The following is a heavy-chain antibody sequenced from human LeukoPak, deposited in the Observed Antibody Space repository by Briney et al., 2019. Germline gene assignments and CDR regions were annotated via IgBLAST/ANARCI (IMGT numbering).Heavy chain of an antibody. CDR1: GYSISSGYY. V-gene: IGHV4-38-2*02. J-gene: IGHJ4*02. Sequence: SETLSLTCTVSGYSISSGYYWGWIRQPPGKGLEWIGSIYHSGSTYYNPSLKSRVTISVGTSKNQFSLKLSSVTAADTAVYYCASPEHYDFWRKWGQGTLVTVSS. D-gene: IGHD3-3*01. CDR2: IYHSGST. CDR3: ASPEHYDFWRK.